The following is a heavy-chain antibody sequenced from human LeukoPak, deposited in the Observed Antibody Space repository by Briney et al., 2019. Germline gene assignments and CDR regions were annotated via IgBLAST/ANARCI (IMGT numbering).Heavy chain of an antibody. D-gene: IGHD2-21*01. CDR1: GYSFTGHY. CDR2: INPNSGGT. J-gene: IGHJ4*02. CDR3: AREANYGGYCDY. V-gene: IGHV1-2*02. Sequence: ASVKVSCKASGYSFTGHYMHWVRQAPGQGLEWMGWINPNSGGTNYAQKFQGRVTMTRDTSISTAYMELSRLRSDDTAVYYCAREANYGGYCDYWGQGTLVTVSS.